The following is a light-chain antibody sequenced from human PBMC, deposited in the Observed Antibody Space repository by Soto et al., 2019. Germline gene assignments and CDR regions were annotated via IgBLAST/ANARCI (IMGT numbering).Light chain of an antibody. CDR2: VNSDGSH. CDR3: QTWGTGIHVV. Sequence: QPVLTQSPSASASLGASVKLACTLNSGHSTNAIAWHQQQPEKGPRYLMKVNSDGSHIKGDGIPDRFSGSGSGAERYLTISSLQSEDEADYYCQTWGTGIHVVFGGGTKLTVL. CDR1: SGHSTNA. J-gene: IGLJ2*01. V-gene: IGLV4-69*01.